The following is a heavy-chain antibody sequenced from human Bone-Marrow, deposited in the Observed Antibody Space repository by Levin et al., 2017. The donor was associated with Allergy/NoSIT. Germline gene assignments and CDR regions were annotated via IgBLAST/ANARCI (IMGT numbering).Heavy chain of an antibody. J-gene: IGHJ4*02. V-gene: IGHV5-51*01. CDR1: GYSFLRYW. D-gene: IGHD3-22*01. CDR2: VYPGDSQT. Sequence: GGSLRLSCKASGYSFLRYWIGWVRQKPGKGLEWMAIVYPGDSQTRYSPSFQGQVTVSADTSITTAYLQWHSLKASDTAIYYCVRVLGSGYGSGFWSQGSLVSVSS. CDR3: VRVLGSGYGSGF.